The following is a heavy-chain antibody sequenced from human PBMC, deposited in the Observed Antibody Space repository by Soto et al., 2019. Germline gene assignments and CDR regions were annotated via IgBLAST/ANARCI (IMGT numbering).Heavy chain of an antibody. CDR1: GGSFSGYY. CDR3: ARAEYSSSSGGDFDY. V-gene: IGHV4-34*01. Sequence: SETLSLTCAVYGGSFSGYYWSWFRQPPGKGLEWIGEINHNGGTNYDPSFKSRVTISVDTSKNQFSLKLSSVTAADTAVYYCARAEYSSSSGGDFDYWGQGTLVTVSS. J-gene: IGHJ4*02. D-gene: IGHD6-6*01. CDR2: INHNGGT.